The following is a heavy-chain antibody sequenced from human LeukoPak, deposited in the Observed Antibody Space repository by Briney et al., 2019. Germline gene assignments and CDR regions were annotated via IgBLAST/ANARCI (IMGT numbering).Heavy chain of an antibody. D-gene: IGHD2-2*01. CDR3: ARHWDVVVPAGGWFDP. CDR2: IYYSGST. Sequence: SETLSLTCTVSGGSISSSSYYWGWIRQPPGKGLEWIGYIYYSGSTNYNPSLKSRVTISVDTSKNQFSLKLSSVTAADTAVYYCARHWDVVVPAGGWFDPWGQGTLVTVSS. V-gene: IGHV4-61*05. CDR1: GGSISSSSYY. J-gene: IGHJ5*02.